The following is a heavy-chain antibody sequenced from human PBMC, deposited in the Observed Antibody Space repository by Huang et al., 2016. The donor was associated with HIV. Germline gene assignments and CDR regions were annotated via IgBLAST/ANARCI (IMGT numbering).Heavy chain of an antibody. D-gene: IGHD2-8*01. CDR1: GDIFSNYA. CDR2: INADNGST. CDR3: ARNGFTNRWFPRASYFYYMDV. J-gene: IGHJ6*03. Sequence: QAQLLQSGAEVKKPGTSVKVSCRAAGDIFSNYAMHWVRQAPGQRPEGMGGINADNGSTKYSKNFQGRGTLSRDTSASTADLELSSLRSEDTAVYYCARNGFTNRWFPRASYFYYMDVWGKGTTVTVSS. V-gene: IGHV1-3*01.